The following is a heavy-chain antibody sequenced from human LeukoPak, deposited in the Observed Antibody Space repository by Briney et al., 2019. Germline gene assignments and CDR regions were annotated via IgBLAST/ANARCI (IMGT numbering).Heavy chain of an antibody. CDR3: ARGVTMIVVVIHDWYFDL. D-gene: IGHD3-22*01. V-gene: IGHV4-39*01. Sequence: SETMSLTCTVSGGSISSSSYYWGWIRQPPGKGLEWIGSIYYTRSTYYNPSLKSRVTISVDTSKNQFSLKLTSVTAADTAVYYCARGVTMIVVVIHDWYFDLWGRGTLVTVSS. J-gene: IGHJ2*01. CDR2: IYYTRST. CDR1: GGSISSSSYY.